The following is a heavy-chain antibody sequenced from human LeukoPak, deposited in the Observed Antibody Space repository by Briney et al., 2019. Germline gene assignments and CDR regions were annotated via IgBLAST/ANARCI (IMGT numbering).Heavy chain of an antibody. CDR3: ARGYYYDSSYAFDI. Sequence: SETLSLTCTVSGGSISSYYWSWIRQPAGKGLEWIGRIYTSGSTNYNPSLKSRVTMSVDTSKNQFSLKLSSVTAADTAVYYCARGYYYDSSYAFDIWGQGTMVTVSS. CDR2: IYTSGST. CDR1: GGSISSYY. J-gene: IGHJ3*02. D-gene: IGHD3-22*01. V-gene: IGHV4-4*07.